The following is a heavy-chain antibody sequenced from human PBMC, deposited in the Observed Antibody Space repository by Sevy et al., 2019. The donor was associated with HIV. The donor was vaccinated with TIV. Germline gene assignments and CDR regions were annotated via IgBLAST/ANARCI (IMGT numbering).Heavy chain of an antibody. CDR3: AKLMTVTTSTFSHY. CDR1: GFTFSSYG. V-gene: IGHV3-30*02. J-gene: IGHJ4*02. Sequence: GGSLRLSCAASGFTFSSYGMHWVRQAPGKGLEWVAFIRYDGSNKYYADSVKGRFTISRANSKNTLYLQMNSLRAEDTAVYYCAKLMTVTTSTFSHYWGQGTLVTVSS. D-gene: IGHD4-17*01. CDR2: IRYDGSNK.